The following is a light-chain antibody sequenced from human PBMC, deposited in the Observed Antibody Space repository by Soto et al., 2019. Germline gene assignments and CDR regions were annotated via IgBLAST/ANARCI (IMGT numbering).Light chain of an antibody. V-gene: IGLV2-8*01. CDR2: DVS. CDR1: SSDVGAYNY. CDR3: LSYTRSTIYV. Sequence: QSALTQPPSASGSTGQSVTISCTGTSSDVGAYNYVSWYQHHPGKAPKLVIYDVSKRPSGVPDRFSGSKSGNTASLTVSGLQAEDEADYFCLSYTRSTIYVLGTGTKVTVL. J-gene: IGLJ1*01.